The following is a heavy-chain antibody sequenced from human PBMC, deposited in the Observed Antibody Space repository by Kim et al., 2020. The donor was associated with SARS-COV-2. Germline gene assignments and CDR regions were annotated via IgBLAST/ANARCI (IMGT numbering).Heavy chain of an antibody. Sequence: SVKVSCKASGFTFTSSAVQWVRQARGQRLEWIGWIVVGSGNTNYAQKFQERVTITRDMSTSTAYMELSSLRSEDTAVYYCAAEHGLYRSDDYYYGMDVWGQGTTVTVSS. CDR3: AAEHGLYRSDDYYYGMDV. D-gene: IGHD3-16*02. V-gene: IGHV1-58*01. CDR2: IVVGSGNT. J-gene: IGHJ6*02. CDR1: GFTFTSSA.